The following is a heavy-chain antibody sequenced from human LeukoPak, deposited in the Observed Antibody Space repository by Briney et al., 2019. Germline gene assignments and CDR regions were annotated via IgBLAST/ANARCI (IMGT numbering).Heavy chain of an antibody. CDR1: GYTFTSYG. CDR3: AAKSYYDSSGYYYYYGMDV. V-gene: IGHV1-8*02. D-gene: IGHD3-22*01. J-gene: IGHJ6*02. Sequence: ASVKVSCKASGYTFTSYGISWVRQAPGQGLEWMGWMNPNSGNTGYAQKFQGRVTMTRNTSISTAYMELSSLRSEDTAVYYCAAKSYYDSSGYYYYYGMDVWGQGTTVTVSS. CDR2: MNPNSGNT.